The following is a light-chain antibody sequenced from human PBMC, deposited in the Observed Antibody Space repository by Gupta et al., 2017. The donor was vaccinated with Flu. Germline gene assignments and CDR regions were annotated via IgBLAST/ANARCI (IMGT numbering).Light chain of an antibody. J-gene: IGLJ1*01. CDR1: SSNIGRDY. Sequence: QSVLTQPPSASGTPGQRVTLSCSVTSSNIGRDYVYWYQQLPGMAPKLLIYRDSQRPSGVPDRFSGSKSGASASLAISGLRSEDEADYFCGAWDDSLSGYVFGPGTKVTVL. CDR3: GAWDDSLSGYV. V-gene: IGLV1-47*01. CDR2: RDS.